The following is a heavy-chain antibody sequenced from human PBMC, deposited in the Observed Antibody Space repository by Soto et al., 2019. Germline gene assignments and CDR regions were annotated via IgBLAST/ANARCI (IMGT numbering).Heavy chain of an antibody. V-gene: IGHV3-23*01. CDR2: ITGSSTVT. CDR1: GFTFSNYA. D-gene: IGHD3-9*01. CDR3: ANGGATYGLLTHDY. Sequence: EVQLLESGGDLVQPGGSLRVSCVASGFTFSNYAMSWVRQAPGKGLEWITTITGSSTVTYYTDSVKGRFAISRDNTKNTLFLQMNSMTAEDTAFYYCANGGATYGLLTHDYWGQGTLVTVSS. J-gene: IGHJ4*02.